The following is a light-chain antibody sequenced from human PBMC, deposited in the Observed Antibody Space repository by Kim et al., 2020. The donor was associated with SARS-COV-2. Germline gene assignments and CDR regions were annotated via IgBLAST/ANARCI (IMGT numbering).Light chain of an antibody. CDR1: DNTGSW. CDR2: LAS. J-gene: IGKJ2*01. CDR3: QHYSRFPYT. V-gene: IGKV1-5*03. Sequence: SASVGDRVTITCRARDNTGSWLAWYQQKPGRAPSLLIYLASTLESGVPSRFSGSGSGTEFSLSITSLQPDDFATYYCQHYSRFPYTFGQGTKLVIK.